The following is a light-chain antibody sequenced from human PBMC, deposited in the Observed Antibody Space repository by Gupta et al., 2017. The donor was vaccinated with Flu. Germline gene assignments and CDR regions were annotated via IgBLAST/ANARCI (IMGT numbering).Light chain of an antibody. CDR2: AAS. CDR1: QSVTSTY. J-gene: IGKJ2*01. CDR3: QQYGDSRYT. V-gene: IGKV3-20*01. Sequence: EVVLTQSPATLSLPPGERATLSCRASQSVTSTYLTWYQQKPGQSPRPLIYAASTRATGIPDRFSGSGSGTDFTLTINRLEPEDFAIYYCQQYGDSRYTFGQGTKLQIK.